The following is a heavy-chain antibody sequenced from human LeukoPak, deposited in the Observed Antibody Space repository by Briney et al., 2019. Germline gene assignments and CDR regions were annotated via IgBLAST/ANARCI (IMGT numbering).Heavy chain of an antibody. V-gene: IGHV3-49*03. CDR3: TRVRGPAYYFDY. CDR2: IRSKAYGGTT. J-gene: IGHJ4*02. CDR1: GFTFGDYG. Sequence: GGSLRLSCTASGFTFGDYGMSWFRQAPGKGLEWVGYIRSKAYGGTTEYAASVKGKFTISRDDSKSIAYLQMNSLKTEDTAVYYCTRVRGPAYYFDYWGQGTLVTVSS.